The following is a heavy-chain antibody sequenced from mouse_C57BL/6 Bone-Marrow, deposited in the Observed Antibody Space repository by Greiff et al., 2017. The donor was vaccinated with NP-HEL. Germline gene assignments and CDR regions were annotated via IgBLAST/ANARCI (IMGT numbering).Heavy chain of an antibody. V-gene: IGHV1-81*01. J-gene: IGHJ1*03. D-gene: IGHD2-1*01. Sequence: VQLQQSGAELARPGASVKLSCKASGYTFTSYGISWVKQRTGQGLEWIGEIYPRSGNTYYNEKFKGKATLTADKSSSTAYMELRSLTSEDSAVYFCATYYGNYKHFDVWGTGTTVTVSS. CDR1: GYTFTSYG. CDR3: ATYYGNYKHFDV. CDR2: IYPRSGNT.